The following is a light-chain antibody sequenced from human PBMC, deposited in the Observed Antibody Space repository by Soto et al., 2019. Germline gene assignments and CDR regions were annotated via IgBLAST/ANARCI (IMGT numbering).Light chain of an antibody. CDR2: KAS. CDR1: QSISSW. CDR3: QPYKSYSWT. Sequence: DIQMTQSPSTLSASVGDRVTITCRASQSISSWLAWYQQKPGKAPKLLIYKASSLESGVTSRFSGSGSGTEFTLTISSLKPDDFSTYYCQPYKSYSWTFGQGTKVEIK. V-gene: IGKV1-5*03. J-gene: IGKJ1*01.